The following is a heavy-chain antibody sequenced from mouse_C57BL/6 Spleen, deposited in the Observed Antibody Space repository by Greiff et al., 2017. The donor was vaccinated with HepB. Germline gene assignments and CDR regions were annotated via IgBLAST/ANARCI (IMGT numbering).Heavy chain of an antibody. J-gene: IGHJ1*03. CDR1: GYAFTNYL. CDR2: INPGSGGT. CDR3: AREEEVITTRYFDV. Sequence: QVQLQQSGAELVRPGTSVKVSCTASGYAFTNYLIEWVKQRPGQGLEWIGVINPGSGGTNYNEKFKGKATLTADKSTSIAYMQLSSLTSEDSAVYFCAREEEVITTRYFDVWGTGTTVTVSS. V-gene: IGHV1-54*01. D-gene: IGHD1-1*01.